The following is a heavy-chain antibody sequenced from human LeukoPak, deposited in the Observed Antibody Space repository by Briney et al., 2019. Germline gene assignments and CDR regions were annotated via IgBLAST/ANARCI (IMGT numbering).Heavy chain of an antibody. J-gene: IGHJ6*03. CDR2: ISSSSSYI. V-gene: IGHV3-21*01. D-gene: IGHD2-2*01. CDR3: ASEVGYCRSNSCYYWGYYYMDV. Sequence: GGSLRLSCAASGFTFSSYSMNWVRQAPGKGLEWVSSISSSSSYIYYADSVKGRFTISRDNAKNSLYLQMNSLRAEDTAVYYCASEVGYCRSNSCYYWGYYYMDVWGKGTTVTVSS. CDR1: GFTFSSYS.